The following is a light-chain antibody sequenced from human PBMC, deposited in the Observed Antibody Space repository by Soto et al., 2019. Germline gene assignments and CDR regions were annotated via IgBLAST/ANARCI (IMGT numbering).Light chain of an antibody. V-gene: IGLV1-40*01. CDR3: QSYDSSLNGVV. J-gene: IGLJ2*01. CDR1: SSNIGAGYN. CDR2: GNT. Sequence: QSVLTQPPSVSGAPGQRVNISSTGSSSNIGAGYNVHWYQQLPGTAPKLLIYGNTNRPSGVPDRFSGSKSGTSASLAITGLQAEDEADYYCQSYDSSLNGVVFGGGTKVTVL.